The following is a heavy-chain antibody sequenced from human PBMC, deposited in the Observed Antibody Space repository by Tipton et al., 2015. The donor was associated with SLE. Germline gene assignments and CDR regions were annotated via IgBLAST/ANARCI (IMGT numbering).Heavy chain of an antibody. CDR2: IYHSGST. D-gene: IGHD3-10*01. Sequence: TLSLTCDVSGYSISSGYYWGWIRQPPGKGLEWIGSIYHSGSTYYNASLKSRVTISVDTSKNQFSLKLTSVTAADTAVYYCARERPSGWYFDLWGRGTLVTVSS. CDR1: GYSISSGYY. V-gene: IGHV4-38-2*02. CDR3: ARERPSGWYFDL. J-gene: IGHJ2*01.